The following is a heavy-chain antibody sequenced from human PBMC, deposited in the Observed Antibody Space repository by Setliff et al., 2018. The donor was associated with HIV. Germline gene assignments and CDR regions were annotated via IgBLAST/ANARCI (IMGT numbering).Heavy chain of an antibody. CDR2: INSDGTST. CDR3: AREIVTLYTGGHYLYGIDV. D-gene: IGHD3-22*01. J-gene: IGHJ6*02. CDR1: GFTFSPYW. Sequence: PGGSLRLSCAASGFTFSPYWMHWVRQAPGKGLVWVSRINSDGTSTTYADSVKGRFTISRENARSSLYLQMNSLRAGDTAVYYCAREIVTLYTGGHYLYGIDVWGQGTAVTVSS. V-gene: IGHV3-74*03.